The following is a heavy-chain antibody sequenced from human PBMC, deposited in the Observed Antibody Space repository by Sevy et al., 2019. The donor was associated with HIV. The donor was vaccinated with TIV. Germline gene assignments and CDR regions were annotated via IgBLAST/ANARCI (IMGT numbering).Heavy chain of an antibody. D-gene: IGHD2-2*03. CDR2: ISNSGRTT. V-gene: IGHV3-11*04. CDR1: GFTFSDYY. J-gene: IGHJ3*02. CDR3: VRDRSASWIDAFDI. Sequence: GGSLRLSCAASGFTFSDYYMTWVRQAPGKGLEWIVYISNSGRTTHNADSVDGRFTISRDNAKNSLYLQMNSLRVEDMAVYYCVRDRSASWIDAFDIWGRGARVTVSS.